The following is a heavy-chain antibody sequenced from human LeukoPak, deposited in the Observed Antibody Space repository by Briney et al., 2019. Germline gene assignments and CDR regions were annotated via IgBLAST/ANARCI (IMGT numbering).Heavy chain of an antibody. CDR3: AKDKLHRDDILTGNSWFDP. V-gene: IGHV3-9*01. CDR2: ISWNSGSI. CDR1: GFTFDDYA. Sequence: GRSLRLSCAASGFTFDDYAMHWVRQAPGKGLEWVSGISWNSGSIGYADSVKGRFTISRDNAKNSLYLQMNSLRAEDTALYYCAKDKLHRDDILTGNSWFDPWGQGTLVTVSS. J-gene: IGHJ5*02. D-gene: IGHD3-9*01.